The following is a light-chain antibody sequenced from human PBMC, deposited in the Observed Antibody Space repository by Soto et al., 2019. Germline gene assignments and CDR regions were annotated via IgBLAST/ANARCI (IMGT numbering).Light chain of an antibody. CDR2: GAS. Sequence: EIVMTQSPATLSVSPEERATLSCRASQSGSGNLAWYQQKPGQAPRLLIYGASTRATGIPARFSGSGSGTDFTLTISSLQSEDFAVYYCQQYNNWPPTFGQGTRLEIK. J-gene: IGKJ5*01. V-gene: IGKV3-15*01. CDR3: QQYNNWPPT. CDR1: QSGSGN.